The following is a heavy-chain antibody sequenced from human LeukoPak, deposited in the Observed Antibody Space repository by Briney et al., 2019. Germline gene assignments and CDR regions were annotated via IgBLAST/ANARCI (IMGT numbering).Heavy chain of an antibody. V-gene: IGHV4-31*03. CDR3: ARGTTVTTLPDY. Sequence: SQTLSLTCTVSGGSISSGGYYWSWIRQHPGKGLEWIGYINYSGSTYYNPSLKSRVTISVDTSKNQFSLKLSSVTAADTAVYYCARGTTVTTLPDYWGQGTLVTVSS. D-gene: IGHD4-17*01. CDR2: INYSGST. CDR1: GGSISSGGYY. J-gene: IGHJ4*02.